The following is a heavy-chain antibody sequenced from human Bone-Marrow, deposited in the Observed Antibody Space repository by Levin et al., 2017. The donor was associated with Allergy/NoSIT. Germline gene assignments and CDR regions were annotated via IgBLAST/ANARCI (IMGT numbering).Heavy chain of an antibody. Sequence: GGSLRLSCVVSGFTFSNYAMTWVRHVPGKGLEWVSSISGSTGTTYYADSVKGRFTISRDNSRDTLFLQMNDLRADDTATYHCAKDRGEGRIYFDNWGHGTLVTVSS. D-gene: IGHD3-10*01. CDR3: AKDRGEGRIYFDN. CDR2: ISGSTGTT. V-gene: IGHV3-23*01. J-gene: IGHJ4*01. CDR1: GFTFSNYA.